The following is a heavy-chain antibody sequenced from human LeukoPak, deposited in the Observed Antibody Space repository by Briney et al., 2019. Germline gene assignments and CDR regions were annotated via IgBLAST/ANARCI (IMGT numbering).Heavy chain of an antibody. CDR3: ARDGGSSGRYQGQCELDY. CDR2: INPNSGGT. J-gene: IGHJ4*02. V-gene: IGHV1-2*02. D-gene: IGHD6-19*01. CDR1: GYTFTVYY. Sequence: VASVKVSCKASGYTFTVYYMHWVRQAPGQGLEWMGWINPNSGGTNYAQKFQGRVTMTRDTSISTAYMELSRLRSDDTAVYYCARDGGSSGRYQGQCELDYWGQGTLVTVSS.